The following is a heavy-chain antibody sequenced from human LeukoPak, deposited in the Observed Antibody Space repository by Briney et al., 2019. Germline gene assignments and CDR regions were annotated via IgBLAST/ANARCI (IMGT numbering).Heavy chain of an antibody. V-gene: IGHV4-34*01. J-gene: IGHJ4*02. CDR1: GGSFSGYY. Sequence: SEPLSLPCAVYGGSFSGYYWSWIRPPPGKGLEWIGEINHSGSTNYNPSLKSRVTISVDTSKNQFSLKLSSVTAADTAVYYCASSRAGTWSYFDYWGQGTLVTVSS. D-gene: IGHD3-10*01. CDR2: INHSGST. CDR3: ASSRAGTWSYFDY.